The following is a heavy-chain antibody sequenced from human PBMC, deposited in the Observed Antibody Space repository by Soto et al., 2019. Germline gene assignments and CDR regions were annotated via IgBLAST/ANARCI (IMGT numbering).Heavy chain of an antibody. D-gene: IGHD2-15*01. CDR3: ARDVCSGGSCYFHYRTFDY. Sequence: QVQLVQSGAEVKKPGASVKVSCKASGYTFTSYGISWVRHAPGQGLEWMGWISAYNGNTNYAQKLQGRVTMTTDTSTSTAYMELRSLRSDDTAVYYCARDVCSGGSCYFHYRTFDYWGQGTLVTVSS. CDR1: GYTFTSYG. CDR2: ISAYNGNT. V-gene: IGHV1-18*01. J-gene: IGHJ4*02.